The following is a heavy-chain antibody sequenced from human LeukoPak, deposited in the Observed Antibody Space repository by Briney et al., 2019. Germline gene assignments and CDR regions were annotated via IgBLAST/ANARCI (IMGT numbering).Heavy chain of an antibody. Sequence: SETLSLTCTVSGGSISNYYWNWIRQPPGKGLEWIGYILSSGSTHHNPSLTSRISLSVDTSKNQFSLKLSSVTAADTAVYYCARTHSSGWYPFDYWGQGTLVTVSS. CDR3: ARTHSSGWYPFDY. CDR1: GGSISNYY. J-gene: IGHJ4*02. D-gene: IGHD6-19*01. V-gene: IGHV4-59*01. CDR2: ILSSGST.